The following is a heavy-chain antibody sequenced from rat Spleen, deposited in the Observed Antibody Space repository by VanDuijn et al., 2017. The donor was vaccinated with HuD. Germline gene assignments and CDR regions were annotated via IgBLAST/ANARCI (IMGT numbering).Heavy chain of an antibody. CDR1: GFTFSNSD. J-gene: IGHJ1*01. CDR3: ARRGYLSNWYFDF. V-gene: IGHV5-25*01. Sequence: EVQLVESGGGLVQPGRSMKLSCAVSGFTFSNSDMAWVRQAPTKGPECVASISFDGSTTYYRDSVKGRFTISRDNTKSTLYLKMDSLRPEETATYYCARRGYLSNWYFDFWGPGIMVTVSS. CDR2: ISFDGSTT. D-gene: IGHD2-7*01.